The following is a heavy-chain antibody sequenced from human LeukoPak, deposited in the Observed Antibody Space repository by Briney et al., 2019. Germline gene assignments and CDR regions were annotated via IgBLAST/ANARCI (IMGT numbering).Heavy chain of an antibody. CDR3: ARRSISGNSWDYFDY. V-gene: IGHV4-59*08. CDR1: GASISSYY. J-gene: IGHJ4*02. Sequence: KPSETLSLTCTVSGASISSYYWSWIHQPPGKGLEWIAFMYYSGSTNYNPSLKSRVTISVDTSKNQASLKLSSVTAADTAVYYCARRSISGNSWDYFDYWGQGTLVTVSS. D-gene: IGHD4-23*01. CDR2: MYYSGST.